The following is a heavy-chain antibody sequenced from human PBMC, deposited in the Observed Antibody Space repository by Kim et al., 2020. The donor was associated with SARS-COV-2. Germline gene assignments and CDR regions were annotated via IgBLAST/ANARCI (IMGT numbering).Heavy chain of an antibody. J-gene: IGHJ4*02. CDR1: GFTFSDYY. V-gene: IGHV3-11*03. CDR3: VRTYDSGYNYYFDH. Sequence: GGSLRLSCAASGFTFSDYYMTWIRQAPGEGLEWLSYISGSRDDINYADSLKGRFTISRDNAKNSLYLQMNNLRDEDTAVYYCVRTYDSGYNYYFDHWGPGTLVTVSS. CDR2: ISGSRDDI. D-gene: IGHD6-25*01.